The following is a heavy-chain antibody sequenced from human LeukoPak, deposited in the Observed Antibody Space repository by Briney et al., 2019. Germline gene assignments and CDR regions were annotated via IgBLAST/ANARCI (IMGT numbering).Heavy chain of an antibody. D-gene: IGHD5-12*01. CDR3: ARDRPYSGYVGKSDY. Sequence: ASVKVSCKASGYTFTSYGISWVRQAPGQGLEWMGWISAYNGNTNYAQELQGRVTMTTDTSTSTAYMELRSLRSDDTAVYYCARDRPYSGYVGKSDYWGQGTLVTVSS. V-gene: IGHV1-18*01. J-gene: IGHJ4*02. CDR2: ISAYNGNT. CDR1: GYTFTSYG.